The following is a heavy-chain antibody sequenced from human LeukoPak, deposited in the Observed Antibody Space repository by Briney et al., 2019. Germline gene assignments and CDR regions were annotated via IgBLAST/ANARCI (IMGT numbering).Heavy chain of an antibody. J-gene: IGHJ4*02. D-gene: IGHD2-21*02. V-gene: IGHV1-69*13. Sequence: GASVKVSCKASGGTFSSYAISWVRQAPGQGLEWMGGIIPIFGTANYAQKFQGRDTITADESTSTAYMELSSLRSEDTAVYYCARDLGGGDRELTDYWGQGTLVTVSS. CDR1: GGTFSSYA. CDR3: ARDLGGGDRELTDY. CDR2: IIPIFGTA.